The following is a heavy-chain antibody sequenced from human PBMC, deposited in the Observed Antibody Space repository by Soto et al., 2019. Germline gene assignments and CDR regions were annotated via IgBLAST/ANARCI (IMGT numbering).Heavy chain of an antibody. Sequence: QVQLVESGGGVVQPGKSLRLSCVASEFSFRTYGMHWVRQAPGKGLEWVASISFDGSNKYYADSVKGRFTISRDNSKNTLYLQVDRLRAEDTAVYYCASGSFGFSDYVVGDYWGQETLVTVSS. V-gene: IGHV3-30*03. D-gene: IGHD4-17*01. CDR1: EFSFRTYG. CDR2: ISFDGSNK. CDR3: ASGSFGFSDYVVGDY. J-gene: IGHJ4*02.